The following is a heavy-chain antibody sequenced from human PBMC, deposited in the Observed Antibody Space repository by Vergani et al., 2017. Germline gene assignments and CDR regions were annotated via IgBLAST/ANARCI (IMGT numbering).Heavy chain of an antibody. CDR3: ARGTYYDFWSGYYGQYSGFDY. J-gene: IGHJ4*02. CDR1: GGTFSSYA. CDR2: IIPILGTA. D-gene: IGHD3-3*01. Sequence: QVQLVQSGAEVKKPGSSVKVSCKASGGTFSSYAISWVRQAPGQGLEWMGRIIPILGTANYAQKFQGRVTITADESTSTAYMELSRLRSEDTAVYYCARGTYYDFWSGYYGQYSGFDYWGQGTLVTVSS. V-gene: IGHV1-69*11.